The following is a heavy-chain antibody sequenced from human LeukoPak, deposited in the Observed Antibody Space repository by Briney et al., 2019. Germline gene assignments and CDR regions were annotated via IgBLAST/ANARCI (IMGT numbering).Heavy chain of an antibody. CDR2: INPKNAGT. Sequence: ASVKVSCKASGYTFTGHYMHWVRQAPGQGLEWMGWINPKNAGTHFAQRFQGRVTMTRATSISTVYMELSRLRSDDTAVYYCAKAAEITVTVVVDALDIWGQGTMVTVSS. J-gene: IGHJ3*02. CDR1: GYTFTGHY. CDR3: AKAAEITVTVVVDALDI. D-gene: IGHD3-22*01. V-gene: IGHV1-2*02.